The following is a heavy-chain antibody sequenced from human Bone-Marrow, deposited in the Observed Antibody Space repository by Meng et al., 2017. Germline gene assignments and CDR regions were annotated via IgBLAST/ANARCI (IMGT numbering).Heavy chain of an antibody. D-gene: IGHD3-9*01. CDR1: GYTFTSYY. CDR2: INPSGGAT. Sequence: ASVKVSCKAFGYTFTSYYMHWVRQAPGQGLEWMGIINPSGGATSYAQKFQGRVTMTRDTSTSTVYMELSRLRSDDTAVYYCARAPRFGILTGYYPGGKKGGAFAIWGQGKKV. V-gene: IGHV1-46*01. J-gene: IGHJ3*02. CDR3: ARAPRFGILTGYYPGGKKGGAFAI.